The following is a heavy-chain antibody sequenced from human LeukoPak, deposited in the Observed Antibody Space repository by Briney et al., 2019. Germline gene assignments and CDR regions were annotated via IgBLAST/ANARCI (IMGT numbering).Heavy chain of an antibody. CDR2: ISWNSGSI. CDR1: GFTFDDYA. Sequence: GGSLRLSCAASGFTFDDYAMHWVRHAPGKGLEWVSGISWNSGSIGYADSVKGRFTISRDNARNSLYLQMNSLRAEDTAVYYCARDLSSGPGGYYGMDVWGQGTTVTVSS. V-gene: IGHV3-9*01. D-gene: IGHD6-19*01. J-gene: IGHJ6*02. CDR3: ARDLSSGPGGYYGMDV.